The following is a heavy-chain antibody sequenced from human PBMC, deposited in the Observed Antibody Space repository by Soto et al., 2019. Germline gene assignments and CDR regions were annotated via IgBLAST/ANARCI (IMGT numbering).Heavy chain of an antibody. CDR2: IYYSVST. Sequence: QVQLQESGPGLVKPSQTLSLTCTVSGGSISSGGYYWSWLRQHPGKGLEWIGYIYYSVSTYNNPSLTGRVTISVDTSKNQFSMKLSSVTAADTAVYYCARSSQSTVTTLDYWGQGTLVTVSS. CDR3: ARSSQSTVTTLDY. D-gene: IGHD4-17*01. J-gene: IGHJ4*02. V-gene: IGHV4-31*03. CDR1: GGSISSGGYY.